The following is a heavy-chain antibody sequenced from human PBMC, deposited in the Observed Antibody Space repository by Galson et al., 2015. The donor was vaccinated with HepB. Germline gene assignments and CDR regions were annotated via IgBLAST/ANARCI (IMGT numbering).Heavy chain of an antibody. Sequence: SLRLSCAASGFTFSSYGMHWVRQAPGKGLEWVAVIWYDGSNKYYADSVKGRFTISRDNSKNTLYLQMNSLRAEDTAVYYCAKSEGYYYDSSGYPKPTFSYFDYWGQGTLVTVSS. D-gene: IGHD3-22*01. V-gene: IGHV3-33*06. CDR3: AKSEGYYYDSSGYPKPTFSYFDY. J-gene: IGHJ4*02. CDR1: GFTFSSYG. CDR2: IWYDGSNK.